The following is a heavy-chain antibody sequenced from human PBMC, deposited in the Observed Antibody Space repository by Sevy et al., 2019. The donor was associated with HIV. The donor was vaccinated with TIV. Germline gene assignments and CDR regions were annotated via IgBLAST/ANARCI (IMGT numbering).Heavy chain of an antibody. V-gene: IGHV3-15*07. D-gene: IGHD3-10*01. J-gene: IGHJ4*02. CDR1: GFTFSNAW. CDR3: TTDLWFGQSFDY. CDR2: IKSKTDGGTT. Sequence: GGSLRLSCAASGFTFSNAWMNWVRQAPGKGLEWVGRIKSKTDGGTTDYAAPVKGRFTISRDDSKNTLYLQMNSLKTEDTALYYCTTDLWFGQSFDYWGQGTLVTVSS.